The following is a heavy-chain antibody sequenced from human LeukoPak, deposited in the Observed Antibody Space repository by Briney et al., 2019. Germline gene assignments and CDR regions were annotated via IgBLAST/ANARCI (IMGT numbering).Heavy chain of an antibody. V-gene: IGHV3-43*01. CDR3: AREGRLAAAGTTDC. D-gene: IGHD6-13*01. J-gene: IGHJ4*02. Sequence: DSLKGRFTISRDNSKNSLYLQMNSLKIEDTAFYYCAREGRLAAAGTTDCWGQGTLVTVSS.